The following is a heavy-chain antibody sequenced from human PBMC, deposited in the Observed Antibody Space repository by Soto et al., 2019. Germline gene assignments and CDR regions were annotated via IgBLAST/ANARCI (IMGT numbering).Heavy chain of an antibody. V-gene: IGHV4-39*01. D-gene: IGHD3-9*01. Sequence: SETLSLTCTVSGGSISSSSYYWGWIRQPPGKGLEWIGCIYYSGSTYYNPSLKSRVTISVDMSKNQFSLKLSSVTAADTAVYYCARGYDILTGYFDYWGQGTLVTVSS. J-gene: IGHJ4*02. CDR3: ARGYDILTGYFDY. CDR2: IYYSGST. CDR1: GGSISSSSYY.